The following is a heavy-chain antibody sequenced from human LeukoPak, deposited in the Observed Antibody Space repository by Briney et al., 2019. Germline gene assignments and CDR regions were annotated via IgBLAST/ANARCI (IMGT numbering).Heavy chain of an antibody. CDR2: IYYSGST. CDR1: GGSLSSYY. V-gene: IGHV4-59*01. CDR3: ARGFYGNYYYGMDV. D-gene: IGHD3-16*01. J-gene: IGHJ6*04. Sequence: SETLSLTCTVSGGSLSSYYWSWIRQPPGKGLEWIGYIYYSGSTNYNPSLKSRVTISVDTSKNQFSLKLSSVTAADTAVYYCARGFYGNYYYGMDVWGKGTTVTVSS.